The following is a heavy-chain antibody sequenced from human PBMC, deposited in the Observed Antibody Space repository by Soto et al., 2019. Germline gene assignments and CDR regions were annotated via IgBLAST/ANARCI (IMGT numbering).Heavy chain of an antibody. D-gene: IGHD3-16*01. J-gene: IGHJ6*02. CDR3: ARGWGPYGMDV. CDR2: IYYSGST. V-gene: IGHV4-31*03. Sequence: SETLSLTCTVSGGSISSGGYDWSWIRQHPGKGLEWIGYIYYSGSTYYNPPLKSRVTISVDTSKNQFSLKLSSVTAADTAVYYCARGWGPYGMDVWGQGTTVT. CDR1: GGSISSGGYD.